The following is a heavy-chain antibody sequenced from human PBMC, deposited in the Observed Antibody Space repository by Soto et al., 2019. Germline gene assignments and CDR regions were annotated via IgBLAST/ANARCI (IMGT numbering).Heavy chain of an antibody. D-gene: IGHD2-15*01. J-gene: IGHJ4*02. Sequence: EVQLVESGGGLVQPGGSLRLSCEASGFTFSNFGINWVRQAPGKGLEWVSHISSSSTTIYYADSVKGGFTISRDNAKNARLLPMSSLIGYGATVYCSATSFITPHCIAAWGQGTLVTVSS. V-gene: IGHV3-48*01. CDR2: ISSSSTTI. CDR1: GFTFSNFG. CDR3: ATSFITPHCIAA.